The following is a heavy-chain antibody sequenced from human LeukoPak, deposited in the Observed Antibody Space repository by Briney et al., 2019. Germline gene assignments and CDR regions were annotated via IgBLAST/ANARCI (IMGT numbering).Heavy chain of an antibody. V-gene: IGHV4-34*01. Sequence: SETLSLTCAVYDGSFSGYYWSWIRQPPGKGLEWIGEINHSGSTNYNPSLKSRVTISLDTSKSQFSLKVRYVTAADTAVYYCARGMNDSWTGENYWGQGTLVTVSS. CDR1: DGSFSGYY. J-gene: IGHJ4*02. CDR2: INHSGST. CDR3: ARGMNDSWTGENY. D-gene: IGHD3-3*01.